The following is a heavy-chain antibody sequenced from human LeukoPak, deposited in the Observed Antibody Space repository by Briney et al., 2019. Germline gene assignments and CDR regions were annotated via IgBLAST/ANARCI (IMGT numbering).Heavy chain of an antibody. V-gene: IGHV4-59*08. Sequence: PAETLSLTCTVSGSSINNNFWTWVRQPPGKGLEWISYSYSSSSANYNPHLQGRVIISGDTSKTQISLTLTSVTAADAAVYFCARHRDYYDTWGHGTLVTVSS. D-gene: IGHD3-22*01. J-gene: IGHJ4*01. CDR3: ARHRDYYDT. CDR2: SYSSSSA. CDR1: GSSINNNF.